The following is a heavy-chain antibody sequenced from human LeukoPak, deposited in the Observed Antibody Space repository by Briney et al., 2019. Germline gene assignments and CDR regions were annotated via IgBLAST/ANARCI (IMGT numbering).Heavy chain of an antibody. J-gene: IGHJ4*02. CDR3: ARTNRAYDSSGAIDY. V-gene: IGHV7-4-1*02. CDR1: GYTFTSYA. D-gene: IGHD3-22*01. CDR2: INTNTGNP. Sequence: GASVKVSCKASGYTFTSYAMNWVRQAPGQGLEWMGWINTNTGNPTYAQGFTGRFVFSLDTSVSTAYLQISSLKAEDTAVYYCARTNRAYDSSGAIDYWGQGTLVTVSP.